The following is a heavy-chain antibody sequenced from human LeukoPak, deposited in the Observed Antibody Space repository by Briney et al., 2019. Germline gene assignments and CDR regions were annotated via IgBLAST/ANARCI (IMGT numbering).Heavy chain of an antibody. CDR3: ARHGGTSGSYAWFDP. D-gene: IGHD1-26*01. Sequence: GESLKISCKGSGYSFSNYWIGWVRQMPGKGLEWMGIIYPDDSGNRYSPSFQGQVTISADKSISTAYLQWSSLKASDTAMYYCARHGGTSGSYAWFDPWGQGTLVTVSS. V-gene: IGHV5-51*01. CDR2: IYPDDSGN. CDR1: GYSFSNYW. J-gene: IGHJ5*02.